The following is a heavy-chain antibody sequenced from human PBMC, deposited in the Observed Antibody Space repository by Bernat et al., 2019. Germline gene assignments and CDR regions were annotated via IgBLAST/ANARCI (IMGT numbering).Heavy chain of an antibody. CDR3: ARETWAAYGVIHYDY. V-gene: IGHV1-18*01. CDR2: IIAFTGKA. CDR1: GDTFTSYG. Sequence: QVQLVQSGAEVKKPGASVKVSCKASGDTFTSYGISWVRQAPGQGLEWMGWIIAFTGKANYAQKLQGRVSMTTDESTSTAYMELRSLRSDDTAVYYCARETWAAYGVIHYDYWGQGTLVTVSS. J-gene: IGHJ4*02. D-gene: IGHD3-10*01.